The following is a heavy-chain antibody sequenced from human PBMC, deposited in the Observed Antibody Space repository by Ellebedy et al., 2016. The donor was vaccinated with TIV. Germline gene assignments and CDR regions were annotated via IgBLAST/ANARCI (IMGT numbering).Heavy chain of an antibody. CDR2: ISGSGDRT. D-gene: IGHD5-24*01. Sequence: GESLKISCAASGFTFSSFVMSWVRQAPGKGLEWVSSISGSGDRTYFADSVKGRFTISRDNSKNTLSLHLDSLRAEDTAVYYCAKGMDYFDYWGQGTLVTVSS. J-gene: IGHJ4*02. CDR3: AKGMDYFDY. CDR1: GFTFSSFV. V-gene: IGHV3-23*01.